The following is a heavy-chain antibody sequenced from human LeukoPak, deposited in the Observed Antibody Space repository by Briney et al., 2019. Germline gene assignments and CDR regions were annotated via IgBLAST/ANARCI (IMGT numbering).Heavy chain of an antibody. Sequence: GGSLRLSCAASGFTVSSNFMSWVRQAPGKGLEWVSVILTAGKTYYADSVKGRFTISRDDSKNMVYLQMNSLRVEDTAVYYCARAPYYYDTSGFLIWGQGTMVTVSS. CDR3: ARAPYYYDTSGFLI. CDR1: GFTVSSNF. D-gene: IGHD3-22*01. CDR2: ILTAGKT. V-gene: IGHV3-53*01. J-gene: IGHJ3*02.